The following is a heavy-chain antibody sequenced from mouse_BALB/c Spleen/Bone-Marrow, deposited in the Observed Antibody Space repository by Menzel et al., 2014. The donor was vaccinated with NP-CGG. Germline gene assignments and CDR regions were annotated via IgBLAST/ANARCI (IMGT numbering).Heavy chain of an antibody. V-gene: IGHV5-12-1*01. CDR2: ISSGGGST. J-gene: IGHJ2*01. CDR3: ATHYYGRFDX. CDR1: GFGFSSSD. Sequence: VQLQQSGGGLVKPGGSLKLSCAASGFGFSSSDMSWVRQTPEKRLEWVAYISSGGGSTYYPDTVKGRFTISRDNAKNTLYLQMSSLKSEDTAMYYCATHYYGRFDXWXQGTTLTVSS. D-gene: IGHD1-2*01.